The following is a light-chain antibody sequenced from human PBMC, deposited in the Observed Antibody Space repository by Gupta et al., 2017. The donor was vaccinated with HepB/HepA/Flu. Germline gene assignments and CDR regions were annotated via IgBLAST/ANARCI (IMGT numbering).Light chain of an antibody. V-gene: IGLV3-21*04. CDR1: NIGSKS. J-gene: IGLJ2*01. CDR3: QVWDRSTDHVV. CDR2: YDN. Sequence: SYVLTQPPSVSVAPGKTASITCGGNNIGSKSVHWYQQTTGQAPVMVIYYDNDRPSGIPERISGSNSGNTATLTISRVEAGDEADYYCQVWDRSTDHVVFGGGTKLTVL.